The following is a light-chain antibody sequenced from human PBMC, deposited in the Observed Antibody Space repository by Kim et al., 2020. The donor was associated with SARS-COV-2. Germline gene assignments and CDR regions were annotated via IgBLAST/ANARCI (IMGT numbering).Light chain of an antibody. CDR2: DAS. Sequence: DIQMTQSPSSLSASVGDRVTITCQASQDISNYLNWYQQKPGKAPKLLIYDASNLETGVPSRFSGSGSGTDFTFTISSLQPEDIATYYCQQYISLPRTFGQGTKLEI. CDR1: QDISNY. V-gene: IGKV1-33*01. J-gene: IGKJ2*01. CDR3: QQYISLPRT.